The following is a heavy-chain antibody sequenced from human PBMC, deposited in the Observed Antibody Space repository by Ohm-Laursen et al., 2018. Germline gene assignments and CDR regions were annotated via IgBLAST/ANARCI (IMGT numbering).Heavy chain of an antibody. CDR1: GFTFSTYW. J-gene: IGHJ4*02. Sequence: SLRLSCAATGFTFSTYWMHWVRQAPGKGLVWVSRINSDGSSTSYADSVKGRFTISRDNAKNTLYLQMNSLRAEDTAVYYCARDKVGGSYYRDWGQGTLVTVSS. V-gene: IGHV3-74*01. CDR3: ARDKVGGSYYRD. CDR2: INSDGSST. D-gene: IGHD1-26*01.